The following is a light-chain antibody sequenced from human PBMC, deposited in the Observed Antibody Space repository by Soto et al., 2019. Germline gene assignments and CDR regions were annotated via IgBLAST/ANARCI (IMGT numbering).Light chain of an antibody. J-gene: IGKJ1*01. Sequence: DIVMTQSPESLSVSLGERATLDFNSSQTCLNSSNNKTYLAWYRQRPGQPPTLLINWASTRQSGVPARFRGSGSGTEFTLTITDLQAEDLAVYYCQQFHTIPWTFGQGTKVDI. CDR2: WAS. V-gene: IGKV4-1*01. CDR3: QQFHTIPWT. CDR1: QTCLNSSNNKTY.